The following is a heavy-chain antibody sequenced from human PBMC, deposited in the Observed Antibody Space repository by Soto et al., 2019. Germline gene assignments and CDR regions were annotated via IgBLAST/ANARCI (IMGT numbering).Heavy chain of an antibody. V-gene: IGHV3-30*03. CDR1: GFTFSKYG. CDR2: ISFDGSNK. J-gene: IGHJ4*02. CDR3: SQGYHQYFNS. Sequence: GGSLRLSCAASGFTFSKYGMHWVRQAPGKGLEWVAVISFDGSNKYYADSVKGRFTVSRDDSTNTLYLQMNSLKSEDTAVYYCSQGYHQYFNSWGQGTLVTGSS. D-gene: IGHD5-18*01.